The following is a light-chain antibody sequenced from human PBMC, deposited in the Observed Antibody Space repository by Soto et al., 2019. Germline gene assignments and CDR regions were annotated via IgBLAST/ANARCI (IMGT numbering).Light chain of an antibody. V-gene: IGLV2-11*01. CDR3: CSYAGSYTLYV. CDR2: DVS. J-gene: IGLJ1*01. Sequence: QSVLTQPHSVSGSPGQSVTISCTGTSSDVGGYNYVSWYQQHPGKAPKLMIYDVSKRPSGVPDRFSGSKSGNTASLTISGLQAEDEADYYCCSYAGSYTLYVFGTGTKVTV. CDR1: SSDVGGYNY.